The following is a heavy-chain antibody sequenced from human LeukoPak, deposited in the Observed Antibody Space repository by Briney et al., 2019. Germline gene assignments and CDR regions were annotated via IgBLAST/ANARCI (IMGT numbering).Heavy chain of an antibody. CDR3: AREASLYCSGNNCYWAFDL. CDR2: IKQDESKR. Sequence: GGSLRLSCAASGLTFSNYWMSWVRQAPGKGLEWVANIKQDESKRYYVGSVKGRFTISRDNAKNSLYLQMNSLRAEDTAVYYCAREASLYCSGNNCYWAFDLWGQGTLVTVSS. J-gene: IGHJ5*02. V-gene: IGHV3-7*01. D-gene: IGHD2-2*01. CDR1: GLTFSNYW.